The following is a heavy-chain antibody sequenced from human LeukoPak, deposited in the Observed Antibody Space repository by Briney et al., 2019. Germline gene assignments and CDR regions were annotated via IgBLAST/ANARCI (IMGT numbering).Heavy chain of an antibody. J-gene: IGHJ2*01. V-gene: IGHV4-34*01. CDR3: ARGEEFGSGDYGVRWYFDL. D-gene: IGHD4-17*01. CDR2: INHSGST. Sequence: PSQTLSLTCAVYGGSFSGYYWSWIRQPPGKGLEWIGEINHSGSTNYNPSLKSRVTISVDTSKNQFSLKLSSVTAADTAVYYCARGEEFGSGDYGVRWYFDLWGRGTLVTVSS. CDR1: GGSFSGYY.